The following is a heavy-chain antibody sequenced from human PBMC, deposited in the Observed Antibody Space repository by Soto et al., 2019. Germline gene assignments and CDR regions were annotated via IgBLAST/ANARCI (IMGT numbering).Heavy chain of an antibody. Sequence: GGSLRLSCAASGFTFSSYAMHWVRQAPGKGLEWAAVISYDGSNKYYADSVKGRFTISRDNSKNTLYLQMNSLRAEDTAVYYCARTTPSSGWFGGDAFDIWGQGTMVTVSS. D-gene: IGHD6-19*01. J-gene: IGHJ3*02. V-gene: IGHV3-30-3*01. CDR1: GFTFSSYA. CDR2: ISYDGSNK. CDR3: ARTTPSSGWFGGDAFDI.